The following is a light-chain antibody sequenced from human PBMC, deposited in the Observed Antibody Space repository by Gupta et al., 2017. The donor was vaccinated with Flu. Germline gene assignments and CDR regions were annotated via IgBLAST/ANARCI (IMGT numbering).Light chain of an antibody. CDR3: EVWEDSRNGHLV. Sequence: SVLTPSPSASCPPRPRVTMSCSGTSSNIGSYFVSWYPLVPETGPSLLIYKNSQRHSGGPDRVSGSKSGTAAAVAVSGLRAEEEGEYYCEVWEDSRNGHLVFGGGTKVTVL. CDR2: KNS. J-gene: IGLJ3*02. V-gene: IGLV1-47*01. CDR1: SSNIGSYF.